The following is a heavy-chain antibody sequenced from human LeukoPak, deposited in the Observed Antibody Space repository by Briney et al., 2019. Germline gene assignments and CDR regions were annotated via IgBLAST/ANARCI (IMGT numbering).Heavy chain of an antibody. V-gene: IGHV5-51*01. J-gene: IGHJ4*02. Sequence: GGSLRLSCAASGFTFSGSAMHWVRQTSGKGLEWMGIIYPGDSDTRYSPSFQGQVTISADKSISTAYLQWSSLKASDTAMYYCARLFHCSSTSCPVDYWGQGTLVTVSS. CDR2: IYPGDSDT. CDR3: ARLFHCSSTSCPVDY. CDR1: GFTFSGSA. D-gene: IGHD2-2*01.